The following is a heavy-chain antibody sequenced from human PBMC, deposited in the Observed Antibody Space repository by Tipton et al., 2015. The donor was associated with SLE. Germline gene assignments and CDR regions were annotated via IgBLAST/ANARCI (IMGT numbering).Heavy chain of an antibody. V-gene: IGHV3-23*01. CDR3: AATLIAETGTVYYGMAV. J-gene: IGHJ6*02. CDR2: ISGSGGST. CDR1: GFTFSSYA. D-gene: IGHD6-19*01. Sequence: SLRLSCAASGFTFSSYAMSWVRQAPGKGLEWVSAISGSGGSTYYADSVKGRFTISRDNSKNTLYLQMNSLRAEDTAVYYCAATLIAETGTVYYGMAVWGQGPPGPVS.